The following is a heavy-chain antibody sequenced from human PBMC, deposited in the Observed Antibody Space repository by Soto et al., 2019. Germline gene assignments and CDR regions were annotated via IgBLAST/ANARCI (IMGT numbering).Heavy chain of an antibody. D-gene: IGHD5-12*01. CDR1: GFTFSSYG. V-gene: IGHV3-30*18. Sequence: GGSLRLSCAASGFTFSSYGMHWVRQAPGKGLEWVSVISYDGSNKYYADSVKGRFTISRDNSKNTLYLQMNSLRAEDTAVYYCAKAEMATMGRWGQGTLVTVSS. J-gene: IGHJ4*02. CDR3: AKAEMATMGR. CDR2: ISYDGSNK.